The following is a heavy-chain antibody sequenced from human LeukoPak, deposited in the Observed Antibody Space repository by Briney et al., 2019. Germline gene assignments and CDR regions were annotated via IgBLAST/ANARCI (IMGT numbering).Heavy chain of an antibody. CDR3: ARDNWGFPVNYYYYMDV. D-gene: IGHD7-27*01. V-gene: IGHV3-21*01. CDR2: ISSSSSYI. J-gene: IGHJ6*03. Sequence: GGSLRLSCAASGFTFSSYSMNWVRQAPGKGLEWVSSISSSSSYIYYADSVKGRFTISRDNSKNTLYLQMNSLRAEDTAVYYCARDNWGFPVNYYYYMDVWGKGTTVTVSS. CDR1: GFTFSSYS.